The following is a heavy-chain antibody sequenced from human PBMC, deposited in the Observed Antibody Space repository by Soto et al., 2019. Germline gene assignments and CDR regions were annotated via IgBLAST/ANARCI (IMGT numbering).Heavy chain of an antibody. Sequence: GGSLRLSCAASGFTFSSYAMSWVRQAPGKGLEWVSAMSGSGGSTYYADSVKGRFTISRDNSKNTLYLQMNSLRAEDTAVYYCAHEPSIAVAYFDYWGQGTLVTVSS. D-gene: IGHD6-19*01. CDR2: MSGSGGST. V-gene: IGHV3-23*01. J-gene: IGHJ4*02. CDR3: AHEPSIAVAYFDY. CDR1: GFTFSSYA.